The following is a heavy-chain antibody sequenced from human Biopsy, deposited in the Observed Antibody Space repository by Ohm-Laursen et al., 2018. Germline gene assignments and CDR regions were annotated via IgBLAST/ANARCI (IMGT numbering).Heavy chain of an antibody. J-gene: IGHJ6*02. CDR1: GFTFNAYW. D-gene: IGHD2-15*01. Sequence: GSLRLSCTASGFTFNAYWVYWVRQVPGKGLVWVSHIKSVGSWTNYADSVKGRFTISRDNAKNTLYLQMNSLRAEDTAVYYCVSFLKDLNMAVWGQGTTVTVSS. V-gene: IGHV3-74*01. CDR3: VSFLKDLNMAV. CDR2: IKSVGSWT.